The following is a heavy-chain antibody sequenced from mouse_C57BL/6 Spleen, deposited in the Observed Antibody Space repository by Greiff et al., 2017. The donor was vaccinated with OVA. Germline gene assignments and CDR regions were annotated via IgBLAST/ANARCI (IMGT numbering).Heavy chain of an antibody. J-gene: IGHJ3*01. CDR3: ATYDYEGSFAY. CDR1: GFSLTSYG. D-gene: IGHD2-4*01. Sequence: VQLVESGPGLVQPSQSLSITCTVSGFSLTSYGVHWVRQSPGKGLEWLGVIWSGGSNDDNAAFISRLSISNDNSKSQVFFKMNSLQADDTAIYYCATYDYEGSFAYWGQGTLVTVSA. CDR2: IWSGGSN. V-gene: IGHV2-2*01.